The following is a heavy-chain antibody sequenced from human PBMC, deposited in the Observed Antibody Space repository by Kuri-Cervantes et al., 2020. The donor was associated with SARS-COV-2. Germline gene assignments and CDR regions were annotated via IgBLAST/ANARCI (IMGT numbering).Heavy chain of an antibody. D-gene: IGHD3-10*01. CDR2: ISYNGSNE. V-gene: IGHV3-30*18. CDR1: GFTFSNYG. Sequence: GESLKISCAASGFTFSNYGMHWVRQAPGKGLEWVAVISYNGSNEYYADSVKGRFTISRDNSKNTLYLQVNSLRAEDTSVYYCAKDPGTMARGHDYYGMDAWGQGTTVTVSS. CDR3: AKDPGTMARGHDYYGMDA. J-gene: IGHJ6*02.